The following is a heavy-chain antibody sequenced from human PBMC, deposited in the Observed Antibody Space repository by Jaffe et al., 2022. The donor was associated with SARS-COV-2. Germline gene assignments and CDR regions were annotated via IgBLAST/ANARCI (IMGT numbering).Heavy chain of an antibody. CDR2: ISWNSGSI. Sequence: EVQLVESGGGLVQPGRSLRLSCAASGFTFDDYAMHWVRQAPGKGLEWVSGISWNSGSIGYADSVKGRFTISRDNAKNSLYLQMNSLRAEDTALYYCAKSPLRRRPVYAITPFDYWGQGTLVTVSS. V-gene: IGHV3-9*01. J-gene: IGHJ4*02. CDR1: GFTFDDYA. CDR3: AKSPLRRRPVYAITPFDY. D-gene: IGHD2-8*01.